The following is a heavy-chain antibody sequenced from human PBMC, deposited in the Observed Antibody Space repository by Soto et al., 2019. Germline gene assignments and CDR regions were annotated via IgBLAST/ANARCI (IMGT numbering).Heavy chain of an antibody. D-gene: IGHD5-18*01. J-gene: IGHJ4*02. V-gene: IGHV1-69*01. Sequence: QVQLVQSGAEVKKPGSSVKVSCKAPRDTFSNSGFSWVRQVPGQGLQWMGVITPIFGTANYGDNFQGRFTITADEATIPVYIDLSSLISDDTALYLCARSGYSYRPIFDWGQGTLITVSS. CDR3: ARSGYSYRPIFD. CDR2: ITPIFGTA. CDR1: RDTFSNSG.